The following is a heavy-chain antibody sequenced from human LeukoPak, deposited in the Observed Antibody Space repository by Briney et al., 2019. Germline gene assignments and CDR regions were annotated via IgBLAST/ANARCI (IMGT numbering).Heavy chain of an antibody. CDR2: LYSDGNT. Sequence: GGSLRLSCAASGFSVITIEMGWVRQAPGKGLEWVSVLYSDGNTKYADSVQGRFTLSRDNSKNTLYLEMNSLSPDDTAVYYCARGVEPLAASTLAYWGQGTLVTVSS. CDR1: GFSVITIE. V-gene: IGHV3-53*01. J-gene: IGHJ4*02. CDR3: ARGVEPLAASTLAY. D-gene: IGHD1-14*01.